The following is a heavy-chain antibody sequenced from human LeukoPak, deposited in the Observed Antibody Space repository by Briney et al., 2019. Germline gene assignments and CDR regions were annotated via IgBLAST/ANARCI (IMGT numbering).Heavy chain of an antibody. CDR1: GGSFSGYY. CDR3: ARNVSSSSSLHNWFDP. Sequence: SETLSLTCAVYGGSFSGYYWSWIRQPPGKGLEWIGEINHSGSTNYNPSLKSRVTISVDTSKNQFSLKLSSVTAADTAVYYCARNVSSSSSLHNWFDPWGQGTLVTVSS. CDR2: INHSGST. D-gene: IGHD6-6*01. J-gene: IGHJ5*02. V-gene: IGHV4-34*01.